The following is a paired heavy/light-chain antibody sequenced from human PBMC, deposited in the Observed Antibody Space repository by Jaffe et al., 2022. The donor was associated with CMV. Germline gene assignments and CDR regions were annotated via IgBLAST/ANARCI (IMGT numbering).Heavy chain of an antibody. CDR2: INWDGTRT. V-gene: IGHV3-20*04. Sequence: EVQLVESGGGVVRPGGSLRLSCAASGFRFDDFGLSWVRQAPGKGFEWVSGINWDGTRTGYVDSVKGRFIISRDNVRKFLYLQMNSLRPEDTAFYYCATSVYGALSAVDDWGQGTLVTVSS. D-gene: IGHD4-17*01. CDR1: GFRFDDFG. J-gene: IGHJ4*02. CDR3: ATSVYGALSAVDD.
Light chain of an antibody. CDR2: EVF. CDR3: SSYAGSNTVV. J-gene: IGLJ2*01. V-gene: IGLV2-8*01. CDR1: SSDVGGYNY. Sequence: QSALTQPPSASGSPGQSVTISCTGTSSDVGGYNYVSWYQQYPGKAPKVIIYEVFQRPSGVPDRFRGSKSGNTASLTVSGLQAEDEADYYCSSYAGSNTVVFGGGTKLTVL.